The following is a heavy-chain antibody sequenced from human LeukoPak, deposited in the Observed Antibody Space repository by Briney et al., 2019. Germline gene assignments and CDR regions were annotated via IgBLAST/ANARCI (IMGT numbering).Heavy chain of an antibody. Sequence: SGGSLTLSCAASGFTFSDYYMSWIRQAPGKGLEWVSYISSSGSTIYYADSVKGRFTISRDNAKNSLYLQMNSLRAEDTAVYYCARVRDENWFDPWGQGTLVTVSS. CDR3: ARVRDENWFDP. CDR1: GFTFSDYY. V-gene: IGHV3-11*04. J-gene: IGHJ5*02. CDR2: ISSSGSTI.